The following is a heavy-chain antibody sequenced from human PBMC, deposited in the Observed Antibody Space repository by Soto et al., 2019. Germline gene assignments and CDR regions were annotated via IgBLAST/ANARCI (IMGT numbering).Heavy chain of an antibody. D-gene: IGHD3-3*01. CDR1: GYSISSGYY. J-gene: IGHJ6*02. Sequence: SETLSLTCAVSGYSISSGYYWGWIRQPPGKGLEWIGSIYHSGSTYYNPSLKSRVTISVDTSKNQFSLKLSSVTAADTAVYYCARDSIPIYDCWSGYSSYYGMDVWGQGTTVTVSS. CDR3: ARDSIPIYDCWSGYSSYYGMDV. V-gene: IGHV4-38-2*02. CDR2: IYHSGST.